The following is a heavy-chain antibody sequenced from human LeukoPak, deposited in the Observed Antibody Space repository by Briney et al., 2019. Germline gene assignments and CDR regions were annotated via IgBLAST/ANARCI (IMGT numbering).Heavy chain of an antibody. Sequence: ASVKVSCKPSGYTFTGYYMHWVRPAPGQGLAWMGWINPNSGGTNYAQKFQGRVTMTRDTSISTAYMELSRLRSDDTAVYYCARGADCSGGSCYLLGWQLIDYWGQGTLVTVSS. CDR2: INPNSGGT. V-gene: IGHV1-2*02. CDR1: GYTFTGYY. D-gene: IGHD2-15*01. J-gene: IGHJ4*02. CDR3: ARGADCSGGSCYLLGWQLIDY.